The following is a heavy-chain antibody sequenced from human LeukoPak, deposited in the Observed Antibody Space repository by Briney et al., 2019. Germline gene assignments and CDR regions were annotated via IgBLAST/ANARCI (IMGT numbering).Heavy chain of an antibody. J-gene: IGHJ4*02. Sequence: GGSLRLSCAASGFTFDDYAMHWVWQAPGKGLEWVSGIGWNSGSIGYADSVKGRFTISRDNAKNSLYLQMNSLRAEDTALYYCAKEGVYSSGWYYFDYWGQGTLVTVSS. CDR2: IGWNSGSI. CDR1: GFTFDDYA. D-gene: IGHD6-19*01. V-gene: IGHV3-9*01. CDR3: AKEGVYSSGWYYFDY.